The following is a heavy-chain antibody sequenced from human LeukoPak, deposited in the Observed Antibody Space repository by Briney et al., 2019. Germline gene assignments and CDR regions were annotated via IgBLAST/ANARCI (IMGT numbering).Heavy chain of an antibody. V-gene: IGHV3-21*01. D-gene: IGHD3-10*02. Sequence: GGSLRLSCAASGFTFSNYNMNWVRQAPGKGLEWVSSISTSSSYIYYADSLKGRFTISRDNAKNSLYLQMNSLRAEDTAVYYCAELGITMIGGVWGKGTTVTISS. CDR1: GFTFSNYN. CDR3: AELGITMIGGV. J-gene: IGHJ6*04. CDR2: ISTSSSYI.